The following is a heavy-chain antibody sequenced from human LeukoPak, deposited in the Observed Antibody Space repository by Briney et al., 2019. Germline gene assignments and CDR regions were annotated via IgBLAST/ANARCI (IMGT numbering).Heavy chain of an antibody. D-gene: IGHD5-18*01. CDR2: INQNGNEK. V-gene: IGHV3-7*01. J-gene: IGHJ4*02. CDR3: VLGYSYGYLFDY. CDR1: GFTFSGSW. Sequence: SGGSLRLSCAASGFTFSGSWMGWVRQAPGKGLEWVAIINQNGNEKYYVDSVKGRSTISRDNAKNSLFFQMNSLRAEDTAVYFCVLGYSYGYLFDYWGQGTQVTVSS.